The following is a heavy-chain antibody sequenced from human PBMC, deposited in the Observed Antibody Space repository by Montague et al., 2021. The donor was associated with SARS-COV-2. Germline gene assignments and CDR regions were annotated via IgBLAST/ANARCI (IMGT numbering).Heavy chain of an antibody. CDR2: ISSSSSYI. CDR1: GFTFSSYS. J-gene: IGHJ6*02. CDR3: ARGPLDYGLWSSGSYYNAYYYYYGMDV. Sequence: SLRLSCAASGFTFSSYSMNWVRQAPGKGLEWVSSISSSSSYIYYADSVKGRFTISRDNAKNSLYLQMNSLRAEDTAVYYCARGPLDYGLWSSGSYYNAYYYYYGMDVWGQGTTVTVSS. V-gene: IGHV3-21*01. D-gene: IGHD3-10*01.